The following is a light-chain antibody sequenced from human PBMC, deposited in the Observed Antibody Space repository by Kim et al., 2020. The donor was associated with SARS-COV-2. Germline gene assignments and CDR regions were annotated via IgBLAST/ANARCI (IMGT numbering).Light chain of an antibody. CDR1: QSVLYSFNNKNY. J-gene: IGKJ3*01. V-gene: IGKV4-1*01. CDR2: WAS. CDR3: QQYNIPSFT. Sequence: DIVMTQSPDSLAVSLGERTTINCKSSQSVLYSFNNKNYLAWYQQKPGQPPKLLIYWASTRESGVPDRFSGSGSGTDFTLTISSLQAEDVSVYYCQQYNIPSFTFGPGTRWISN.